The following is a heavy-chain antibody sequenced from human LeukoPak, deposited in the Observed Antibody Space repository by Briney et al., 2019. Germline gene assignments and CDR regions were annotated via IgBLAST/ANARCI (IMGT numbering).Heavy chain of an antibody. D-gene: IGHD4-4*01. Sequence: GGSLRLSCAASGFTFSSYWMSWVRQAPGKGLEWVANIKQDGSEKYYVDSVKGRFTISRDNAKNSLYLQMNSLRAEDTAVYYCARDLSYSNEYYYGMDVWGQGTLVTVSS. CDR1: GFTFSSYW. V-gene: IGHV3-7*01. J-gene: IGHJ6*02. CDR2: IKQDGSEK. CDR3: ARDLSYSNEYYYGMDV.